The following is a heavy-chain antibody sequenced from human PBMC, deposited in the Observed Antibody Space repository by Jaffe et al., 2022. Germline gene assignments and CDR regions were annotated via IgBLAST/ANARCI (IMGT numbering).Heavy chain of an antibody. J-gene: IGHJ6*03. V-gene: IGHV4-61*02. CDR1: GGSISSGSYY. CDR2: IYTSGST. CDR3: ARESYAIYYYYMDV. D-gene: IGHD2-8*01. Sequence: QVQLQESGPGLVKPSQTLSLTCTVSGGSISSGSYYWSWIRQPAGKGLEWIGRIYTSGSTNYNPSLKSRVTISVDTSKNQFSLKLSSVTAADTAVYYCARESYAIYYYYMDVWGKGTTVTVSS.